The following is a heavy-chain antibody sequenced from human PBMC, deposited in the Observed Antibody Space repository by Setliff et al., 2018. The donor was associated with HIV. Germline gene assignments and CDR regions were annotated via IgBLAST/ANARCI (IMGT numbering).Heavy chain of an antibody. CDR2: IYYSGTT. CDR1: GGTISSSDYY. J-gene: IGHJ2*01. Sequence: PSETLSLTCTVSGGTISSSDYYWGWIRQPPGKGLEWIGSIYYSGTTYYNPSLKSRVTISVDTSKNQFSLKLSSVTAADTAVYYCARLSAGGGYNYWYFDLWGRGTLVTVSS. CDR3: ARLSAGGGYNYWYFDL. D-gene: IGHD5-12*01. V-gene: IGHV4-39*01.